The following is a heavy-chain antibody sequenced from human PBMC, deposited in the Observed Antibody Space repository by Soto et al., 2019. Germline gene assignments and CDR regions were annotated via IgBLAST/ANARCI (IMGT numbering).Heavy chain of an antibody. D-gene: IGHD3-22*01. J-gene: IGHJ4*02. V-gene: IGHV3-15*01. CDR1: RFTFRDAW. CDR2: IKREIDGGTT. Sequence: EGQLVESGGDLVKPGGSLRLSCAASRFTFRDAWMSWVRQAPGKGLEWVGRIKREIDGGTTDYAAPVKGRFTISRDDSENTLYLQMKNLSTEDTAVYYCTTGLSNGYYNFDFWGRGTLVTVSS. CDR3: TTGLSNGYYNFDF.